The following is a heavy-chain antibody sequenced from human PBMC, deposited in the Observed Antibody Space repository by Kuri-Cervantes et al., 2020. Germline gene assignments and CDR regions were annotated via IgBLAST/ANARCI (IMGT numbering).Heavy chain of an antibody. Sequence: SETLSLTCTVSGGSISSGGYYWSWIRQHPGKGLEWIGYIYYSGSTYYNPSLKSRVTISVDTSKNQFSLKLSSVTAADTAVYYCARDKYGSGLFGMDVWGQGTTVTVSS. CDR2: IYYSGST. CDR1: GGSISSGGYY. D-gene: IGHD3-10*01. CDR3: ARDKYGSGLFGMDV. V-gene: IGHV4-31*03. J-gene: IGHJ6*02.